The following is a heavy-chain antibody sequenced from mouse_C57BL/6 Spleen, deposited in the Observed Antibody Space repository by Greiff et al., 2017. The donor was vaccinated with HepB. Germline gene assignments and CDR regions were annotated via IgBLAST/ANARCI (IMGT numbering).Heavy chain of an antibody. CDR1: GFTFSDYG. D-gene: IGHD1-1*02. CDR3: PLVGGTAMDY. V-gene: IGHV5-17*01. Sequence: EVMLVESGGGLVKPGGSLKLSCAASGFTFSDYGMHWVRQAPEKGLEWVAYISSGSSTIYYADTVKGRFTISRDNAKNTLFLQMTSLRSEDTAIDCCPLVGGTAMDYWGQGASVTVSS. CDR2: ISSGSSTI. J-gene: IGHJ4*01.